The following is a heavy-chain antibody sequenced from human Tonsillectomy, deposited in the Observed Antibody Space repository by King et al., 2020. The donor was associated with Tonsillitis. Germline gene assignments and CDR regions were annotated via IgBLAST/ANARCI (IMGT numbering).Heavy chain of an antibody. V-gene: IGHV1-46*01. Sequence: VQLVESGAEVKKPGASVKVSCKASGYTFTNYYMHWVRQAPGQGLEWMGIINPTGGSTTYAQRFQGRVTMTRDTSTSTVYMELSSLRSEDTTVYYCARGGVGTALYYFDYWGQGTLITVSS. D-gene: IGHD1-26*01. J-gene: IGHJ4*02. CDR1: GYTFTNYY. CDR3: ARGGVGTALYYFDY. CDR2: INPTGGST.